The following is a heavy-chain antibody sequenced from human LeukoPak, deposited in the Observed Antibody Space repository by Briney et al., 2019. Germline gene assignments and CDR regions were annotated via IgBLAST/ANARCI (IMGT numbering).Heavy chain of an antibody. D-gene: IGHD4-11*01. J-gene: IGHJ2*01. Sequence: GGSLRLSCAASGFTFSSYAMGWVRQAPGQGLEWVSVISGSGASPYYADSVKGRFTISRDDSKNTLYLQMNSLRAEDAAVYYCASRLSSNWYWYFDLWGRGTLVTVSS. CDR3: ASRLSSNWYWYFDL. CDR1: GFTFSSYA. V-gene: IGHV3-23*01. CDR2: ISGSGASP.